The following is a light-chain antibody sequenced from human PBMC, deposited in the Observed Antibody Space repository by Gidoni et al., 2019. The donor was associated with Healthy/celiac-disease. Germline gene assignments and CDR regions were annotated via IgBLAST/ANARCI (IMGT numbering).Light chain of an antibody. CDR2: DAS. CDR3: QQRSNWPPGGLT. V-gene: IGKV3-11*01. Sequence: EIVFTQSPATLSLSPGERATLSCRASQSVSSYLDWYQQKPGQAPRLLIYDASNRATGIPARFSGSGSGTDFTLTISSLEPEDFAVYYCQQRSNWPPGGLTFGGGTKVEIK. CDR1: QSVSSY. J-gene: IGKJ4*01.